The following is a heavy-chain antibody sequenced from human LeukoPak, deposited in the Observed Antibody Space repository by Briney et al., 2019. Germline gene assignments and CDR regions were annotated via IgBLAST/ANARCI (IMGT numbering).Heavy chain of an antibody. D-gene: IGHD6-13*01. V-gene: IGHV3-23*01. CDR1: GFTFSSYA. Sequence: GGSLRLSCAASGFTFSSYAMSWVRQAPGKGLEWVSAISGSGGTTYYANSVKGRFTISRDNSKNTLYLQMNSLRAEDTAVYYCAKTRPLDSSSWSHGDYWGQGTLVTVSS. J-gene: IGHJ4*02. CDR2: ISGSGGTT. CDR3: AKTRPLDSSSWSHGDY.